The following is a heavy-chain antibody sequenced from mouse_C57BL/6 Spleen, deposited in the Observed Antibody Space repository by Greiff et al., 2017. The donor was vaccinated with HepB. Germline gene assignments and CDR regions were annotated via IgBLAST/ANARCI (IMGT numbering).Heavy chain of an antibody. CDR2: ISYDGSN. D-gene: IGHD4-1*01. CDR1: GYSITSGYY. CDR3: ARKELDYFDY. Sequence: VQLQQSGPGLVKPSQSLSLTCSVTGYSITSGYYWNWIRQFPGNKLEWMGYISYDGSNNYNPSLKNRISITRDTSKNQFFLKLNSVTTEDTATYYCARKELDYFDYWGQGTTLTVSS. J-gene: IGHJ2*01. V-gene: IGHV3-6*01.